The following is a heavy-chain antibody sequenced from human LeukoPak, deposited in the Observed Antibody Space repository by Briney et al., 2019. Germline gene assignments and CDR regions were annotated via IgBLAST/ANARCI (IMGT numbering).Heavy chain of an antibody. D-gene: IGHD3-22*01. J-gene: IGHJ4*02. CDR1: GFTFSSYG. CDR3: AREYYYDSSGYYPGDY. V-gene: IGHV3-33*01. CDR2: IWYDGSNK. Sequence: PGGSLRLACAASGFTFSSYGMHWVRQAPGKGLEWVAVIWYDGSNKYYADSVKGRFTISRDNSKNTLYLQMNSLRAEDTAVYYCAREYYYDSSGYYPGDYWGQGTLVTVSS.